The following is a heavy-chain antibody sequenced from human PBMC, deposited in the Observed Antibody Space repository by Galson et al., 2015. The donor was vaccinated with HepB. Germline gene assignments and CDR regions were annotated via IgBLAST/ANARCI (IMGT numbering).Heavy chain of an antibody. J-gene: IGHJ4*02. V-gene: IGHV1-69*06. CDR3: AARSSIAARPDFYFFDY. CDR1: GGTFNSYA. Sequence: SVKVSCKASGGTFNSYAISWVRQAPGQGLEWMGGIIPIFGTANYAQKFQGRVTITADKSTSTAYMELSSLRSEDTAVYYCAARSSIAARPDFYFFDYWGQGTLVTVSS. D-gene: IGHD6-6*01. CDR2: IIPIFGTA.